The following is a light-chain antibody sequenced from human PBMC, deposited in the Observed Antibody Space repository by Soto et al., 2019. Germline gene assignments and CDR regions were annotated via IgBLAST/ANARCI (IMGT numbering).Light chain of an antibody. CDR3: QQHGTSPIT. V-gene: IGKV3-20*01. Sequence: EGVLTRCPGTMSLSPGERATLSCRASQSVSSNYLAWYQQKPGQAPRLLVYGASSRATGIPDRFSGSGSGTDFTLTISILEPEDFAVYYCQQHGTSPITFGQGTRLEIK. CDR2: GAS. J-gene: IGKJ5*01. CDR1: QSVSSNY.